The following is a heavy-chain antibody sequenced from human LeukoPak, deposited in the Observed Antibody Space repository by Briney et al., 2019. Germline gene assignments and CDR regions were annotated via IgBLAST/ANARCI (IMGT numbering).Heavy chain of an antibody. J-gene: IGHJ4*02. V-gene: IGHV3-21*03. Sequence: GGSLRLSCAASGFTFSSYSMNWVRQAPGKGLEWVSSISSSSSYIYYADSVKGRFTISRDNAKNSLYLQMNSLRAEDTAVYYCTRGSRWLQPVNHFDYWGQGTLVTVSS. CDR3: TRGSRWLQPVNHFDY. CDR2: ISSSSSYI. CDR1: GFTFSSYS. D-gene: IGHD5-24*01.